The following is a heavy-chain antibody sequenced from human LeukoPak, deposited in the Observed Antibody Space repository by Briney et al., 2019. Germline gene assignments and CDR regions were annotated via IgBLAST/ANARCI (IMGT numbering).Heavy chain of an antibody. V-gene: IGHV3-7*01. J-gene: IGHJ4*02. CDR2: IKQDGSDK. CDR1: GFTFSNYW. Sequence: GGSLRLSCAVSGFTFSNYWMSWVRQAPGKGLEWVANIKQDGSDKYYVDSVKGRFTISGDNAKNSLYLQMNSLRAEDTAVYYCARDYVLDYWGQGTLVTVSS. CDR3: ARDYVLDY. D-gene: IGHD3-10*02.